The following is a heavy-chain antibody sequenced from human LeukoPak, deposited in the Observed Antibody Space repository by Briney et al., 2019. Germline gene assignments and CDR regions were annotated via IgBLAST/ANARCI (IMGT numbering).Heavy chain of an antibody. Sequence: SETLSLTCTVSGGSISNYYWSWLRQPPGKGLEWIGYIYYSGSTNYNPSLKSLLTISVDTSKNQFSLKLSSVTAADTAVYYGARDSTTGLLGYWGQGTLVTVSS. J-gene: IGHJ4*02. V-gene: IGHV4-59*01. CDR1: GGSISNYY. D-gene: IGHD1-1*01. CDR3: ARDSTTGLLGY. CDR2: IYYSGST.